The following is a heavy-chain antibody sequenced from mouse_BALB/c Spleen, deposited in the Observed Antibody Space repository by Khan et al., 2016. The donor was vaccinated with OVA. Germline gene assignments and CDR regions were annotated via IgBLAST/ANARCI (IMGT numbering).Heavy chain of an antibody. CDR3: TRGTSWCLDV. Sequence: EVQLQESGPEVVKPGASVKISCKASGYTFTDYNIHWVKQSHGKSLEWIGYIFPYNGGAVYSQTFGNKAALTVDTSSSTAYMELRGLTSEDSAVYYCTRGTSWCLDVWGAGTTVTVSS. J-gene: IGHJ1*01. CDR2: IFPYNGGA. D-gene: IGHD1-3*01. V-gene: IGHV1S29*02. CDR1: GYTFTDYN.